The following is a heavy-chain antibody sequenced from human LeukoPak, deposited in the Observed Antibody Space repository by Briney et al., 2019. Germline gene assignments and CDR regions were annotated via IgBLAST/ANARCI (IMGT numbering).Heavy chain of an antibody. J-gene: IGHJ5*02. Sequence: SETLSLTCGVYGGSFSGYYWSWIRQPPGKGLEWIGEINHSGSTNYNPSLKSRVTISVDTSKNQFSLKLSSVTAADTAVYYCARDSSSGSYSWFDPWGQGTLVTVSS. D-gene: IGHD1-26*01. CDR1: GGSFSGYY. CDR2: INHSGST. CDR3: ARDSSSGSYSWFDP. V-gene: IGHV4-34*01.